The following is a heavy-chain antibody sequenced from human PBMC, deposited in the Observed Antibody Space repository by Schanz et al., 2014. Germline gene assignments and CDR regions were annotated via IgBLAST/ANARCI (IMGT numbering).Heavy chain of an antibody. J-gene: IGHJ4*02. CDR2: ISGDGGST. CDR3: AKEVRIVLRDWLPTPDFDY. V-gene: IGHV3-23*04. D-gene: IGHD3-3*01. Sequence: EVQVVESGGDFVQPGGSLRLSCAVSGSTFRNYGMGWVRQAPGNGLEWVSAISGDGGSTYYADSVKGRFTISRDNSKNTVYLQMNSLRAEDTAIYYCAKEVRIVLRDWLPTPDFDYWGQGTLVTVSS. CDR1: GSTFRNYG.